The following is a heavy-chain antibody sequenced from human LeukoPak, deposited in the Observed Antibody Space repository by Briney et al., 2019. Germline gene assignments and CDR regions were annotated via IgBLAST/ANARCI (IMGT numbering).Heavy chain of an antibody. J-gene: IGHJ4*02. V-gene: IGHV1-69*05. D-gene: IGHD6-19*01. CDR3: AGAEQWLGPFDY. CDR1: GGTFSSYA. Sequence: GASVKVSCKASGGTFSSYAISWVRQAPGQGLEWMGRIIPIFGTANYAQKFRGRVTITTDESTSTAYMELSSLRSEDTAVYYCAGAEQWLGPFDYWGQGTLVTVSS. CDR2: IIPIFGTA.